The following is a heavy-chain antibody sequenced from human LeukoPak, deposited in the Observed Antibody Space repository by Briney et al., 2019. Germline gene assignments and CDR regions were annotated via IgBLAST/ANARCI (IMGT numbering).Heavy chain of an antibody. Sequence: GGSLRLSCAASGFTFSSHAMHWVSQAPGKGLEWVAVIWYDGSNKYYADSVKGRFTISRDNSKNTLYLQMNSLRAEDTAVYYCARDIYGSGSYYFDYWGQGTLVTVSS. CDR1: GFTFSSHA. J-gene: IGHJ4*02. D-gene: IGHD3-10*01. CDR3: ARDIYGSGSYYFDY. V-gene: IGHV3-33*08. CDR2: IWYDGSNK.